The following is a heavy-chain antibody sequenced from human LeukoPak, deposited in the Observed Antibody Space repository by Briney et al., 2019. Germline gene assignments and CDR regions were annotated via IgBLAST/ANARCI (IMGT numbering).Heavy chain of an antibody. Sequence: SQTLSLTCAVSGGSISSGGYSWSWVRQPPGEGLEWVGYIYHSGSTNYNPSLQSRVTISLDRSKNQFSLKLSSMTAADTAVYYCASGNTGYDRDSFDIWGQGTMVTVSS. CDR1: GGSISSGGYS. J-gene: IGHJ3*02. D-gene: IGHD5-12*01. CDR2: IYHSGST. V-gene: IGHV4-30-2*01. CDR3: ASGNTGYDRDSFDI.